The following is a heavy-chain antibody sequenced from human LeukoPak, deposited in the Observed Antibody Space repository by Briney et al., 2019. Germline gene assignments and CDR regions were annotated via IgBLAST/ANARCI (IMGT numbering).Heavy chain of an antibody. Sequence: SETLSLTCTVSGGSISSYYWSWIRQPPGKGLEWIGYIYYSGSTYYNPSLKSRVTISVDTSKNQFSLKLSSVTAADTAVYYCARLSSSSYFFDYWGQGTLVTVSS. V-gene: IGHV4-59*12. CDR1: GGSISSYY. CDR2: IYYSGST. CDR3: ARLSSSSYFFDY. D-gene: IGHD6-6*01. J-gene: IGHJ4*02.